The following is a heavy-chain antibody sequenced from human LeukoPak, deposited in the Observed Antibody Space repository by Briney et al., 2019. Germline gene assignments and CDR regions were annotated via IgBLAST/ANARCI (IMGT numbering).Heavy chain of an antibody. V-gene: IGHV1-2*02. Sequence: ASVKVSCKASGYTFTGYFMHWVRRAPGQGLEWMTWINPNSGGTDYAQKFQRRVTMTRDTSISTAYMELSSLRSEDTAVYYCARVMTTVVTGAFDIWGQGTMVTVSS. CDR3: ARVMTTVVTGAFDI. D-gene: IGHD4-23*01. CDR1: GYTFTGYF. CDR2: INPNSGGT. J-gene: IGHJ3*02.